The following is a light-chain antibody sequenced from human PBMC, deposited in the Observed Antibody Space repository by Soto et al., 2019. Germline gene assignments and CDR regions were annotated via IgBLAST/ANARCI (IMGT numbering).Light chain of an antibody. J-gene: IGKJ4*01. V-gene: IGKV2-30*01. Sequence: DVVMTQSPLSLPVTLGQPASISCRSSQSLLYSDGKTYLNWFQQRPGQSPRRLISKVSNRDSGVPDRFSGSGSGTDFTLKISRVEAEDVGIYYCMQGSHWPLTFGGGTKVEIK. CDR1: QSLLYSDGKTY. CDR2: KVS. CDR3: MQGSHWPLT.